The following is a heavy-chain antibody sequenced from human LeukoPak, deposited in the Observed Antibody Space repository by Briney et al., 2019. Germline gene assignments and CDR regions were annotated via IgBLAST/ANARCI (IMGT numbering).Heavy chain of an antibody. D-gene: IGHD5-18*01. J-gene: IGHJ3*02. CDR1: GGTFSSYA. Sequence: SVKGSCKASGGTFSSYAISWVRQAPGQGLEWMGGIIPIFGTANYAQKFQGGVTITADESTSTAYMELSRRRSEATAVYYCARGRDTAMRLSYFPSLDIWGQGTMVTVSS. CDR2: IIPIFGTA. CDR3: ARGRDTAMRLSYFPSLDI. V-gene: IGHV1-69*01.